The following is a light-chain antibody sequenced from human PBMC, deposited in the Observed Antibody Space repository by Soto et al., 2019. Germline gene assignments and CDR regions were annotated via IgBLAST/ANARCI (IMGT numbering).Light chain of an antibody. CDR1: RSISDW. V-gene: IGKV1-5*01. CDR3: QQYAGPPTT. Sequence: DIQMTQSPSTLSPSVGDRVTITCRASRSISDWLAWYQQKPGKAPKLLIFDASSLKSGVPSRFSGSGSGTEFTLTISRLEPEDFAVYFCQQYAGPPTTFGQGTRLEIK. J-gene: IGKJ5*01. CDR2: DAS.